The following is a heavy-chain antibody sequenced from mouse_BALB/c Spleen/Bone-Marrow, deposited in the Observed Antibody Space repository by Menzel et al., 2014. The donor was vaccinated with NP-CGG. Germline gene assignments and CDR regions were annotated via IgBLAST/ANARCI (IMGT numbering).Heavy chain of an antibody. V-gene: IGHV5-9-3*01. CDR1: GFTFSSYA. D-gene: IGHD2-3*01. CDR2: ISNTGNYT. J-gene: IGHJ2*01. CDR3: ARQGDGYYDY. Sequence: EVNVVESGGGLVKPGGSLKLSCAASGFTFSSYAMSWVRQTPEKRLGWVATISNTGNYTYYPDSVKGRFTISRDNAKNTLYLQMSSLRSEDTALYYCARQGDGYYDYWGQGTTLTVSS.